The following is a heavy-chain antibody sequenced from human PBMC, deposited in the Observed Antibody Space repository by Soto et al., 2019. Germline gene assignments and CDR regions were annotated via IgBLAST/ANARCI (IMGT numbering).Heavy chain of an antibody. D-gene: IGHD6-19*01. V-gene: IGHV3-23*01. J-gene: IGHJ4*02. CDR3: ARRTSGWDLDY. Sequence: EVPLLESGGGLVQPGGSLRLSCAASGFTFSSYAMSWVRQAPGKGLEWVSVISGSGGSTYYADSVKGRFTISRDNSKHTLYLQMNSLRAEDTAVYYCARRTSGWDLDYWGQGTLVTVSS. CDR2: ISGSGGST. CDR1: GFTFSSYA.